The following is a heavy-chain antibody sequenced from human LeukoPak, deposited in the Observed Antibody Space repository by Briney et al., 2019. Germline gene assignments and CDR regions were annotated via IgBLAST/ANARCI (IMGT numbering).Heavy chain of an antibody. V-gene: IGHV4-31*03. CDR2: IHYSGST. J-gene: IGHJ4*02. Sequence: SETLSLTCSVSGASISSGDYFWTWIRQHPGKGLEWIGYIHYSGSTYYNPSLRGRMIISVDTSKNQFSLQLSSVTAADTAVYYCARVVSDCGGARCYKGYLDYWGQGTLVTVSS. CDR3: ARVVSDCGGARCYKGYLDY. CDR1: GASISSGDYF. D-gene: IGHD2-2*02.